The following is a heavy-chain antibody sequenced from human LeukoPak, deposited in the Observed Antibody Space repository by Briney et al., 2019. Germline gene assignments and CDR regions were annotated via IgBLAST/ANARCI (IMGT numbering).Heavy chain of an antibody. CDR2: ISAYNGNT. V-gene: IGHV1-18*01. CDR1: GYTFTSYG. CDR3: ARQEGDTIFGVVTHFDY. D-gene: IGHD3-3*01. J-gene: IGHJ4*02. Sequence: ASVKVSCKASGYTFTSYGISWVRQAPGQGLEWMGWISAYNGNTNYAQKLQGRVTMTTDTSTSTAYMELRSLRSDDTAVYYCARQEGDTIFGVVTHFDYWGQGTLVTVSS.